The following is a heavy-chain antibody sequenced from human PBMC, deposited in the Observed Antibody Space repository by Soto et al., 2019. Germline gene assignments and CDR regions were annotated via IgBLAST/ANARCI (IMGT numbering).Heavy chain of an antibody. CDR1: GFTFSDYE. V-gene: IGHV3-23*01. D-gene: IGHD1-26*01. CDR2: ISGSGFKK. Sequence: GGSLRLSCAASGFTFSDYEMSWVRQAPGKGLEWISSISGSGFKKYYADSVKGRFTISRDNSKSTVYLELNNLSAEDTAVYHCAKNQGVELVPLATVDWFDPWGQGSVVTVSS. CDR3: AKNQGVELVPLATVDWFDP. J-gene: IGHJ5*02.